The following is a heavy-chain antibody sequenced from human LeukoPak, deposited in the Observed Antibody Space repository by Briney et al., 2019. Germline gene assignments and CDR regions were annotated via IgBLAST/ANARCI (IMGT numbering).Heavy chain of an antibody. D-gene: IGHD3-3*01. J-gene: IGHJ6*02. CDR1: GFSLSTSGVG. Sequence: SGPTLVNPTQTLTLTCTFSGFSLSTSGVGVGWIRQPPGKALEGLAVHYWNGDKRYSPSLKSRLTITKDTSKNQVVLTMTNMDPVDTATYYCAHSHKGFLEWLPNYYYYYSMDVWGQGTTVTVSS. V-gene: IGHV2-5*01. CDR3: AHSHKGFLEWLPNYYYYYSMDV. CDR2: HYWNGDK.